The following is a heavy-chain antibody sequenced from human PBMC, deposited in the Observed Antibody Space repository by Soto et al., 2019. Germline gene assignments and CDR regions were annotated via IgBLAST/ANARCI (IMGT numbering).Heavy chain of an antibody. CDR2: SIPIFGTA. Sequence: QVQLVQSGAEVKKPGSSVKVSCKASGGTFSSYAISWVRQAPGQGLEWMGGSIPIFGTANYAQKFQGRVTMTADESTSTAYMELSSLRSEDTAVYYCARDPNLVVVPAASIGDYYYGMDVWGQGTTVTVSS. CDR3: ARDPNLVVVPAASIGDYYYGMDV. J-gene: IGHJ6*02. D-gene: IGHD2-2*01. CDR1: GGTFSSYA. V-gene: IGHV1-69*01.